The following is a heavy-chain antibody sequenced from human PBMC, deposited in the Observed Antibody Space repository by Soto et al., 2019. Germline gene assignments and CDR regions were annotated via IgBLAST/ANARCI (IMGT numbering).Heavy chain of an antibody. V-gene: IGHV5-51*01. D-gene: IGHD3-22*01. CDR1: GYSFTSYW. Sequence: VQSLKVSCKGSGYSFTSYWSGWVRQMPGKGLEWMGVIYPGDSDTRCSPSFQGQVTISADKSISTAYLQWSSLKASDTAMYYCARHNSPGSLMGGYHYLRYYYGMDVWGQGTTVTVSS. CDR3: ARHNSPGSLMGGYHYLRYYYGMDV. CDR2: IYPGDSDT. J-gene: IGHJ6*02.